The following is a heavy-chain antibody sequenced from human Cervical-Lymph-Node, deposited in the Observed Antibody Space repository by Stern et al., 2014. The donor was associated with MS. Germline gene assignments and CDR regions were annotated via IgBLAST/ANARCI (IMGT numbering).Heavy chain of an antibody. V-gene: IGHV1-18*01. D-gene: IGHD3-22*01. Sequence: VQLVQSGAEVKKPGASVKVSCKASGYTFTSYGISWVRQAPGQGLEWMGWISAYNGNTNYAQKLQGRVTMTTDTSTSTAYMELRSLRPDDTAVYYCARGIGIVGIYYYYYGMDVWGQGTTVTVSS. CDR2: ISAYNGNT. CDR3: ARGIGIVGIYYYYYGMDV. J-gene: IGHJ6*02. CDR1: GYTFTSYG.